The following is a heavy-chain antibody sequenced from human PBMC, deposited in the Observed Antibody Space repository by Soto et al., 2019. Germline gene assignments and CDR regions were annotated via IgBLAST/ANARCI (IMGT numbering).Heavy chain of an antibody. Sequence: PGEALKISCKVSGYSFSIYWIAWVRHMPGKSLEWMGIIYPGDSDTRYSPSFQGQVTISADKSINTAYLQWSSLKASDTAMYYCARQDGSGIYYFDSWGHGTLVTVYS. D-gene: IGHD3-10*01. V-gene: IGHV5-51*01. CDR3: ARQDGSGIYYFDS. J-gene: IGHJ4*01. CDR2: IYPGDSDT. CDR1: GYSFSIYW.